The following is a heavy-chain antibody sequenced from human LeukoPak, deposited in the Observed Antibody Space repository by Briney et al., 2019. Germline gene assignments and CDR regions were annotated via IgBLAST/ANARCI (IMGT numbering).Heavy chain of an antibody. V-gene: IGHV3-23*01. J-gene: IGHJ1*01. CDR2: ISGRGVTT. CDR1: GFTLSIYA. CDR3: AKDQYDSSGYYPEYFHH. Sequence: PGGSLRLSCAASGFTLSIYAMSWVRQAPGKGLEWVSAISGRGVTTYYADSVKGRFTISRDNSKNTLYLRMNSLRAEDTAVYYCAKDQYDSSGYYPEYFHHWGQGTLVTVSS. D-gene: IGHD3-22*01.